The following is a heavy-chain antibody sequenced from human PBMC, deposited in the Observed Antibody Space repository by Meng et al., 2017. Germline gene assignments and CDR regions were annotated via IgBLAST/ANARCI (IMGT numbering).Heavy chain of an antibody. CDR1: GGINKCCV. D-gene: IGHD6-19*01. J-gene: IGHJ4*02. Sequence: VVEAGAVGKAPGFLVMFSKETYGGINKCCVSRWVRQAPGEGLGLTGGSIPIFGTAKYEQKFQGRVTITADQSTSTAYMELSSLSAEETAVYYCARDRDSSGWCYSFDYWGQGTLVTVSS. CDR2: SIPIFGTA. V-gene: IGHV1-69*01. CDR3: ARDRDSSGWCYSFDY.